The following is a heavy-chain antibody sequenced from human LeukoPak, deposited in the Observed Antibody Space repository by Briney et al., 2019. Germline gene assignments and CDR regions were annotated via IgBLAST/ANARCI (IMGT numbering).Heavy chain of an antibody. CDR1: GGSISSSSYY. J-gene: IGHJ4*02. CDR3: ARGDILRYFDWSIARGFYFDY. Sequence: SETLSLTCTVSGGSISSSSYYWGWIRQPPGKGLEWIGSIYYSGSTYYNPSLKSRVTISVDTSKNQFSLKLSSVTAADTAVCYCARGDILRYFDWSIARGFYFDYWGQGTLVTVSS. CDR2: IYYSGST. D-gene: IGHD3-9*01. V-gene: IGHV4-39*01.